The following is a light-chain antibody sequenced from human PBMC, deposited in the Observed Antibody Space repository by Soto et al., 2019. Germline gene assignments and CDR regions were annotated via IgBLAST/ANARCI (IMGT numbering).Light chain of an antibody. J-gene: IGKJ4*01. CDR1: QSVSSY. CDR2: DAS. CDR3: QQRSNWPLT. V-gene: IGKV3-11*01. Sequence: EIVLTHSPGTLSLSPGERATLSCRASQSVSSYLAWYQQKPGQAPRLLIYDASNRATGIPARFSGSGSGTDFTLTISSLEPADFAVYYCQQRSNWPLTFGGGTKVDIK.